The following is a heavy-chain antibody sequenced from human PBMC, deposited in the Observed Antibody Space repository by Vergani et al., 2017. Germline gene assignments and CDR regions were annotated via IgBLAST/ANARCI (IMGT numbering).Heavy chain of an antibody. CDR1: GFTFNQYG. CDR2: TWYDGNNK. J-gene: IGHJ5*02. V-gene: IGHV3-33*01. D-gene: IGHD1-14*01. CDR3: ARDLRLLYNRFDP. Sequence: QVQLVESGGGVVQLGRSLRLSCAASGFTFNQYGMHWVRQAPGKGLEWVAVTWYDGNNKPYADSVKGRFTISRDNSKSTMYLQMNSLRDEDTGVYYCARDLRLLYNRFDPWGQGTLGPVSS.